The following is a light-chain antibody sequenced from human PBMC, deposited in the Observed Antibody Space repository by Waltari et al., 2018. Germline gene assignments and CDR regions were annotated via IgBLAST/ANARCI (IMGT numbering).Light chain of an antibody. CDR2: DTS. Sequence: QAVVTQEPSLTVSPGGTVTLTCGSSTGAVPSGHYPYWFQQKPGQAPRTLIYDTSNKHSWTPARFSGSLLGGKAALTLSGAQREDEADYYCFLSYGSSWVFGGGTKLTVL. J-gene: IGLJ3*02. CDR1: TGAVPSGHY. CDR3: FLSYGSSWV. V-gene: IGLV7-46*01.